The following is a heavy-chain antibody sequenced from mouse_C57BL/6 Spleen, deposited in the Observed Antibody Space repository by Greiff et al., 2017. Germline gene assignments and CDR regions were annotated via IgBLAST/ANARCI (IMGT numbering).Heavy chain of an antibody. CDR2: ISSGSSTI. Sequence: EVQLVESGGGLVKPGGSLKLSCAASGFTFSDYGMHWVRQAPEKGLEWVAYISSGSSTIYYADTVKGRFTISRDNAKNTLFLQMTSLRSEDTAMYYCARKWAFGVTAGGYAMDYWGQGTSVTVSS. D-gene: IGHD2-2*01. V-gene: IGHV5-17*01. J-gene: IGHJ4*01. CDR3: ARKWAFGVTAGGYAMDY. CDR1: GFTFSDYG.